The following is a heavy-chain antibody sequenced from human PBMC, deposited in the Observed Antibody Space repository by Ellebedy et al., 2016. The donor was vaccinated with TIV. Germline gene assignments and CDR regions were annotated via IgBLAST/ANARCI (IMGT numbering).Heavy chain of an antibody. CDR2: IYQDGSEK. Sequence: GESLKISCAASGFSFRSYWMSWVRQAPGKGLEWVANIYQDGSEKLYVDSVKGRFTISRDNTNNLLFLQMNSLRVDDTAMYYCARRGSYGDYAVQVNSWLDRWGQGTLVTVSS. V-gene: IGHV3-7*01. CDR3: ARRGSYGDYAVQVNSWLDR. D-gene: IGHD4-17*01. J-gene: IGHJ5*02. CDR1: GFSFRSYW.